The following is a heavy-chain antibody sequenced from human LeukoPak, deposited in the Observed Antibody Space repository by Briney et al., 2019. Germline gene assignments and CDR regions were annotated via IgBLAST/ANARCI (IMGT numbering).Heavy chain of an antibody. V-gene: IGHV4-39*01. CDR1: GGSISSGSHH. Sequence: SETLSLTCTVSGGSISSGSHHWGWFRQSPGKGLEWIGSIYDSRTIYYNPSLNSRVTISAVTSKNQFSLQLDSVTAADTAVYYCARHDGRSGGTMGALDSWGQGSLVTVSS. CDR2: IYDSRTI. J-gene: IGHJ4*02. CDR3: ARHDGRSGGTMGALDS. D-gene: IGHD4-23*01.